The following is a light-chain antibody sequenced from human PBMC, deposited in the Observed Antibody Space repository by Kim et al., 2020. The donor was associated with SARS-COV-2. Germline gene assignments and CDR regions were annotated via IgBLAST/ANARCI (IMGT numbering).Light chain of an antibody. CDR3: LQDYVYPRT. CDR1: QDIRNN. CDR2: RAS. V-gene: IGKV1-6*01. J-gene: IGKJ4*01. Sequence: ASIGDTVTITCRASQDIRNNLGWYQQKPGEAPKLLIFRASTLHSGGPSGFSGSGYGTEFTLTISSVQPEDFATYFCLQDYVYPRTFGGGTKVDIK.